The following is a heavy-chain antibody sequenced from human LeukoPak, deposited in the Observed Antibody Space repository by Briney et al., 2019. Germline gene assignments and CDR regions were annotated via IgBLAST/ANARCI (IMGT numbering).Heavy chain of an antibody. CDR3: AGYYGDSAFDI. V-gene: IGHV3-7*01. CDR2: IKQDGSEK. D-gene: IGHD4-17*01. CDR1: GFTFSSYW. J-gene: IGHJ3*02. Sequence: GGSPRLSCAASGFTFSSYWMSWVRQAPGKGLEWVANIKQDGSEKYYVDSVKGRFTISRDNAKNSLYLQMNSLRAEDTAVYYCAGYYGDSAFDIWGQGTMVTVSS.